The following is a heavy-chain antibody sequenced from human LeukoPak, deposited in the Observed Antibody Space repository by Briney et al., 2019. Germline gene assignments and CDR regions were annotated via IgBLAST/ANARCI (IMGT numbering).Heavy chain of an antibody. Sequence: PGGSLRLSCAASGFTFSFNSMHWVRQGPGKGLVWVSRIKRDGSGTTYADSVKGRVTISRDNAKNSLYLQMNSLRAEDTAVYYCAGRYFFWGQGTLVTVSS. CDR2: IKRDGSGT. D-gene: IGHD3-9*01. CDR3: AGRYFF. CDR1: GFTFSFNS. V-gene: IGHV3-74*01. J-gene: IGHJ4*02.